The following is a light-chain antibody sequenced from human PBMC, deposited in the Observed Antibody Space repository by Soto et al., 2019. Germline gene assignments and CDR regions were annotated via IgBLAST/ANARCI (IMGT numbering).Light chain of an antibody. CDR2: KAS. CDR3: QQYDSYPWT. CDR1: QSISTW. Sequence: DIQMTQSPSTLSASIADRVTITCRASQSISTWLAWYQQKPGKAPKLLMSKASSLETGVPSRFGGSGSGTEFTLTISSLQPDDFATYYYQQYDSYPWTFGQGTKVEIK. J-gene: IGKJ1*01. V-gene: IGKV1-5*03.